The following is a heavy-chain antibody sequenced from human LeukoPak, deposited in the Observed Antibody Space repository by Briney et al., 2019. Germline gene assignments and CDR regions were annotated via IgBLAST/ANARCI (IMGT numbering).Heavy chain of an antibody. CDR3: SRSGSYFDY. V-gene: IGHV3-48*02. Sequence: GGSLRLSCAASGSIFSTYDMNWVRQAPGKGLEWVSYISSSSGTIYYADSVKGRFTISRDNAKNSLYLQMNSLRDEDTAVYYCSRSGSYFDYWGQGTLVTVSS. D-gene: IGHD1-26*01. CDR2: ISSSSGTI. CDR1: GSIFSTYD. J-gene: IGHJ4*02.